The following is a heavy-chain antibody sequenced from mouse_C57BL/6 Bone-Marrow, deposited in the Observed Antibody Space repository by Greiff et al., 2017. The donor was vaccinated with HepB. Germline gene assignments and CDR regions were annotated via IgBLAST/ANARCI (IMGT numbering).Heavy chain of an antibody. CDR2: IDPENGDT. CDR3: TTTRLRPFDY. D-gene: IGHD2-4*01. Sequence: VQLQQSGAELVRPGASVKLSCTASGFNIKDDYMHWVKQRPEQGLEWIGWIDPENGDTEYASKFQGKATITADTSSNTAYLQLSSLTSEDTAVYYCTTTRLRPFDYWGQGTTLTVSS. J-gene: IGHJ2*01. CDR1: GFNIKDDY. V-gene: IGHV14-4*01.